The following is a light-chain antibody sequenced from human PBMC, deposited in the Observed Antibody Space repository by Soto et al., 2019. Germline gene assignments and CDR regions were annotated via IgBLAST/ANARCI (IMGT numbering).Light chain of an antibody. J-gene: IGLJ2*01. CDR3: SSFTTSSTLL. Sequence: QSVLTQPPSVSGSTGQSVTISCTGTSSDVGTYNRVSWYQQPPGTAPKLMIYEVSNRPSGVPDRFSGTKSGNTASLTISGLQAEDEADYYSSSFTTSSTLLFGGGTKVTVL. CDR2: EVS. CDR1: SSDVGTYNR. V-gene: IGLV2-18*02.